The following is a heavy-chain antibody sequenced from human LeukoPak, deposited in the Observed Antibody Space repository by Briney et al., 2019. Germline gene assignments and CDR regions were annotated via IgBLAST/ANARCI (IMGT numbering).Heavy chain of an antibody. CDR3: ARGVRGVSYYYYYYMDV. J-gene: IGHJ6*03. Sequence: GASVKVSCKASGYTFTGYYMHWVRQAPGQGLERMGRINPNSGGTNYAQKFHGRVTMTRDTSISTAYMELSRLRSDDTAVYYCARGVRGVSYYYYYYMDVWGKGTTVTVSS. CDR2: INPNSGGT. CDR1: GYTFTGYY. V-gene: IGHV1-2*06. D-gene: IGHD3-10*01.